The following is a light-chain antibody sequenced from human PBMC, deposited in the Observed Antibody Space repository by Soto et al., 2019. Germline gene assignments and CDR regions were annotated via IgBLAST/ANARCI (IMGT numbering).Light chain of an antibody. Sequence: EIVLTQSPGSLSLSPGERATLACRASQSVSSSYLAWYQQKPGQAPRLLIFGTSSRATGIPDRFSGSGSGTDFTLTISRLEPEDFAVYYCQHYGSSPPMYTFGQGTKLEI. CDR3: QHYGSSPPMYT. CDR2: GTS. V-gene: IGKV3-20*01. CDR1: QSVSSSY. J-gene: IGKJ2*01.